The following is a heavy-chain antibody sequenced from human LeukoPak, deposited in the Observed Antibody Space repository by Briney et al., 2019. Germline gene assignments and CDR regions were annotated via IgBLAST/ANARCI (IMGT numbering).Heavy chain of an antibody. CDR3: ARNRGDIVVVPVAMANWFDP. CDR2: IITIFGTA. Sequence: SVKVSCKASGCTFISYAISWVRQAPGQGLEWMGGIITIFGTANYAQKFQGRVTITSDESTCTAYMELSSLRSEDTAVYYCARNRGDIVVVPVAMANWFDPWGQGTLVTVSS. CDR1: GCTFISYA. D-gene: IGHD2-2*01. V-gene: IGHV1-69*13. J-gene: IGHJ5*02.